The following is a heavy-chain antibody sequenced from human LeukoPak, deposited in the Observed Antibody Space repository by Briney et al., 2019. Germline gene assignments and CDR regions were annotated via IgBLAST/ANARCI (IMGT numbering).Heavy chain of an antibody. V-gene: IGHV3-7*03. D-gene: IGHD2-2*01. CDR2: IKEDGSER. J-gene: IGHJ6*04. Sequence: GGSLRLSCAASGFIFSSYWMSWVRQAPGKGLEWVANIKEDGSERYYVDSVKGRFTISRDNAKNSLYLQTNSLRAEDTAVYYCARRALRYCSSTSCPAQYYGVDVWGKGTTVTVSS. CDR3: ARRALRYCSSTSCPAQYYGVDV. CDR1: GFIFSSYW.